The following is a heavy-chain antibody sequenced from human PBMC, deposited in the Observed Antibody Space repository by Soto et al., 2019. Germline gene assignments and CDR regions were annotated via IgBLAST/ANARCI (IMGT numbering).Heavy chain of an antibody. Sequence: QVQLQESGPGLVKPSETLSLTCTVSGDSISSYNLAWIRQPPGKGLEWIGYFRSGGGTSYNPSLTSRVAISADTSMKHFSLSLSSVTAADTAVYYCVRQGIGVLHGLVDVWGQGTTVTVSS. V-gene: IGHV4-59*08. CDR3: VRQGIGVLHGLVDV. CDR1: GDSISSYN. D-gene: IGHD3-10*01. J-gene: IGHJ6*02. CDR2: FRSGGGT.